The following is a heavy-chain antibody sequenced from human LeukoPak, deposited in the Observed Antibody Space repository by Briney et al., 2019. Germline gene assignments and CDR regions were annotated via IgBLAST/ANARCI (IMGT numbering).Heavy chain of an antibody. CDR3: ARIYYFGDNDWRYFDN. CDR2: IDPDGSEK. D-gene: IGHD3-10*01. CDR1: GFTFNSYW. J-gene: IGHJ4*02. V-gene: IGHV3-7*01. Sequence: GGSLRLSCAASGFTFNSYWMSWVRQAPGKGLEWVANIDPDGSEKQYGDSVKGRFTTSRDNAKNSLYLQMNSLRAEDTAIYYCARIYYFGDNDWRYFDNWGQGTLVTVSS.